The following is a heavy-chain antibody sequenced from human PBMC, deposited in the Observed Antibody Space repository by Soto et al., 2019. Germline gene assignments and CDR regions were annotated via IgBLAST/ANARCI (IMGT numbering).Heavy chain of an antibody. CDR2: INHSGST. J-gene: IGHJ4*02. Sequence: SETLSLTCAVYGGSFSGYYWSWIRQPPGKGLEWIGEINHSGSTNYNPSLKSRVTISVDTSKNQFSLKLSSVTAADTAVYYCARTNDYGDYRYFDYWGQGTLVTVSS. D-gene: IGHD4-17*01. V-gene: IGHV4-34*01. CDR1: GGSFSGYY. CDR3: ARTNDYGDYRYFDY.